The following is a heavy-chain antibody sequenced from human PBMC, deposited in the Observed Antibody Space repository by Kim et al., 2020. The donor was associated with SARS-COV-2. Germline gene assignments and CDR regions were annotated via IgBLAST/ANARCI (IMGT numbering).Heavy chain of an antibody. CDR3: ARELGSGSNSGLGY. D-gene: IGHD3-10*01. J-gene: IGHJ4*02. V-gene: IGHV4-59*01. Sequence: PALKSRVTISVDTSKNQFSLKLSSVTAADTAVYYCARELGSGSNSGLGYWGQGTLVSVSS.